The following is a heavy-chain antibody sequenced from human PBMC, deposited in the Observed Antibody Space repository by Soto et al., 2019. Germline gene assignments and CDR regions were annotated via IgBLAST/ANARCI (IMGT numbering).Heavy chain of an antibody. D-gene: IGHD3-22*01. CDR3: ARVPAASDRTAFYYVSKFFYFDY. CDR2: ITSSGSFI. V-gene: IGHV3-21*01. Sequence: KPGGSLRLSCAASGVTFSNSTMNWVRQAPGKGLEWVACITSSGSFIYYADSMKGRFTISRDDAKKSLYLQMNSLRAEDTAVYYCARVPAASDRTAFYYVSKFFYFDYWGRGTQVTVSS. J-gene: IGHJ4*02. CDR1: GVTFSNST.